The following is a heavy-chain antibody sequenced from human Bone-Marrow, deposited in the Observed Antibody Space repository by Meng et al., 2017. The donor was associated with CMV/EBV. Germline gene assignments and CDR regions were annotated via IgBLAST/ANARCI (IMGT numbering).Heavy chain of an antibody. D-gene: IGHD3-3*01. Sequence: SVKVSCKPSGGTFSSHAISWVRQAPGQGLEWMGGIIPILGITNYAQKFQGRVTITADKSTSTAYMELRSLRSDDTAVYYCARDPPRYDFWSGYYKDYYYGMDVWGQGTTVTVSS. CDR2: IIPILGIT. V-gene: IGHV1-69*10. CDR1: GGTFSSHA. J-gene: IGHJ6*02. CDR3: ARDPPRYDFWSGYYKDYYYGMDV.